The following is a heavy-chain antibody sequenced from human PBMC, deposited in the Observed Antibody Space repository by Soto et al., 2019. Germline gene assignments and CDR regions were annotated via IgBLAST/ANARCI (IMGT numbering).Heavy chain of an antibody. V-gene: IGHV1-18*01. CDR2: MGAYNGDT. Sequence: QVQLVQSGAEVKKPGASVKVSCKASGYTFNTYGFTWVRQAPGQGLEWMGWMGAYNGDTNYVQKFQGRVTITTETSTTTSYMELRNLTSADTAVYYCARDWRGAEGFDPWGQGTLVTVSS. D-gene: IGHD3-3*01. J-gene: IGHJ5*02. CDR3: ARDWRGAEGFDP. CDR1: GYTFNTYG.